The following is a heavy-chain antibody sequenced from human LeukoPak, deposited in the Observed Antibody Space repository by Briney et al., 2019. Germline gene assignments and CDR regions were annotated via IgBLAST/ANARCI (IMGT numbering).Heavy chain of an antibody. D-gene: IGHD6-19*01. CDR1: GFTVSSNY. V-gene: IGHV3-53*01. Sequence: PGGSLRLSCAASGFTVSSNYMSWVRQAPGKGLEWVSVIYDDGSTYYADSVKGRFTISRDNSKNTLYLQMNSLRAEDTAVYYCAKDQWLVLGYFQHWGQGTLVTVSS. CDR3: AKDQWLVLGYFQH. CDR2: IYDDGST. J-gene: IGHJ1*01.